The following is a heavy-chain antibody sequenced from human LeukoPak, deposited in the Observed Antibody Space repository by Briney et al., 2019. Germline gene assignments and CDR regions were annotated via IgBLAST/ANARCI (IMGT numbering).Heavy chain of an antibody. CDR3: AREGYSSGLYVPHDY. V-gene: IGHV4-59*12. CDR1: GGSISSYY. Sequence: SSETLSLTCTVSGGSISSYYWSWIRQPPGKGLEWIGYIYYSGSTNYNPSLKSRVTISVDTSKNQFSLKLRSLTAADTAVYFCAREGYSSGLYVPHDYWGQGTLVTVSS. J-gene: IGHJ4*02. CDR2: IYYSGST. D-gene: IGHD6-19*01.